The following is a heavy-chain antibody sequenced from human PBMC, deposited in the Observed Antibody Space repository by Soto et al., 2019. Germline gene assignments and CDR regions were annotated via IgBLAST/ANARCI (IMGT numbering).Heavy chain of an antibody. Sequence: SVKVSCKASGGTFSSYAISWVRQAPGQGLEWMGGIIPIFGTANYAQKFQGRVTITADESTSTAYMELSSLRSEDTAVYYCARDVSLAAGLFDYWGQGTLVTVSS. CDR2: IIPIFGTA. V-gene: IGHV1-69*13. D-gene: IGHD6-13*01. CDR3: ARDVSLAAGLFDY. J-gene: IGHJ4*02. CDR1: GGTFSSYA.